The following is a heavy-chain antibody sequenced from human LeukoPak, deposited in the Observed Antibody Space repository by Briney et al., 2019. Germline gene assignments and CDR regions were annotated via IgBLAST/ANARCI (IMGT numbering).Heavy chain of an antibody. CDR3: ARGHNDFWSGILPG. D-gene: IGHD3-3*01. CDR1: GFTFSSYS. Sequence: GSLRLSCAASGFTFSSYSMNWVRQAPGKGLEWIGEINHSGSTNYNPSLKSRVTISVDTSKNQFSLKLSSVTAADTAVYYCARGHNDFWSGILPGWGQGTLVTVSS. V-gene: IGHV4-34*01. CDR2: INHSGST. J-gene: IGHJ4*02.